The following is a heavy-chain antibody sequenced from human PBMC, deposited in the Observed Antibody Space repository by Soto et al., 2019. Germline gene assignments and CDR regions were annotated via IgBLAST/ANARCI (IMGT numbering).Heavy chain of an antibody. D-gene: IGHD2-2*01. CDR1: GYTFTGYH. J-gene: IGHJ3*02. CDR2: INPNSGDT. CDR3: ATSGSCSSTSCYAFDI. Sequence: QVQLVQSGAEVKKPGASVKVSCKASGYTFTGYHMHWVRQAPGQGLEWMGWINPNSGDTNYAQNFQGWVTMTRDTSISTACMELSRLRSDDTAVYYCATSGSCSSTSCYAFDIWGQGTMVTVSS. V-gene: IGHV1-2*04.